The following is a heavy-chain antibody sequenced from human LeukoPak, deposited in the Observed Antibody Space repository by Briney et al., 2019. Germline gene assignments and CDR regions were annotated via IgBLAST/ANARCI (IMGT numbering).Heavy chain of an antibody. J-gene: IGHJ4*02. D-gene: IGHD6-25*01. V-gene: IGHV3-64*01. CDR1: GFTFSSYA. CDR2: ISSNGGST. Sequence: PGGSLRLSCAASGFTFSSYAMHWVRQAPGKGLEYVSAISSNGGSTYYANSVKGRFTISRDNSKNTLYLQMGSLRAEDMAVYYCARRIGGYVLDYWGQGTLVTVSS. CDR3: ARRIGGYVLDY.